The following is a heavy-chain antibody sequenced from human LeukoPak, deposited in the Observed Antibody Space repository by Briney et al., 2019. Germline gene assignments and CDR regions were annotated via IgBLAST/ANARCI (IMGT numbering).Heavy chain of an antibody. CDR3: ARYYDSSGYYYVHDAFDI. CDR2: INPNSGGT. CDR1: GYTFTGYY. Sequence: ASVKVFCKASGYTFTGYYMHWVRQAPGQGLEWMGRINPNSGGTNYAQKFQGRVTMTRDTSISTAYMELSRLRSDDTAVYYCARYYDSSGYYYVHDAFDIWGQGTMVTVSS. D-gene: IGHD3-22*01. V-gene: IGHV1-2*06. J-gene: IGHJ3*02.